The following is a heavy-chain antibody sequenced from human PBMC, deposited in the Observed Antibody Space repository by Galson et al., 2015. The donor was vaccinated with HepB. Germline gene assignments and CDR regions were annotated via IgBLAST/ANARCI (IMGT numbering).Heavy chain of an antibody. V-gene: IGHV1-3*01. CDR3: ARDRGNWNWRLDYYYADV. CDR2: INAGDGNT. CDR1: GYIFISYA. D-gene: IGHD1-20*01. J-gene: IGHJ6*03. Sequence: SVKVSCKASGYIFISYAMHWVRQAPGQRLEWMGWINAGDGNTKYSQKFQGRVTITRDTSASTAYMELSSLRSEDTAVYYCARDRGNWNWRLDYYYADVWGKGTTVTVSS.